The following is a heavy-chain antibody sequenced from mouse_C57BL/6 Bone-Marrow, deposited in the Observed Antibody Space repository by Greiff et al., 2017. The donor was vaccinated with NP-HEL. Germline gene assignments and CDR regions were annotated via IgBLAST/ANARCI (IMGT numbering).Heavy chain of an antibody. Sequence: VQLQQSGAELARPGASVKLSCKASGYTFTSYGISWVKQRTGQGLEWIGEIYPRSGNTYYNEKFKGKATLTADKSSSTAYMELRILTSEDSAVYFCARYYYGSSWDWYFDVWGTGTTVTVSS. CDR1: GYTFTSYG. CDR2: IYPRSGNT. CDR3: ARYYYGSSWDWYFDV. J-gene: IGHJ1*03. D-gene: IGHD1-1*01. V-gene: IGHV1-81*01.